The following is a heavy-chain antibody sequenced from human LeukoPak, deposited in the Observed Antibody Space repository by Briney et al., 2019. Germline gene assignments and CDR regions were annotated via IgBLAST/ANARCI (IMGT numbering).Heavy chain of an antibody. Sequence: GGSLRLSCAASGFTFSSYAMSWVRQAPGKGLEWVAFIRYDGSNKYYADSVKGRFTISRDNSKNTLYLQMNSLRAENTAVYYCAKPFLEWLGKKPFDYWGQGTLVTVSS. J-gene: IGHJ4*02. CDR3: AKPFLEWLGKKPFDY. V-gene: IGHV3-30*02. CDR1: GFTFSSYA. D-gene: IGHD3-3*02. CDR2: IRYDGSNK.